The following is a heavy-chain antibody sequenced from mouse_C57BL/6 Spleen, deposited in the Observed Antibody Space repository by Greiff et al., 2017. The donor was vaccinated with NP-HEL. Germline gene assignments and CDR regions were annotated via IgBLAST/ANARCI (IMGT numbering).Heavy chain of an antibody. Sequence: QVQLQQSGPELVKPGASVKISCKASGYAFSSSWMNWVKQRPGKGLEWIGRIYPGDGDTNYNGKFKGKATLTAEKSSSTAYMQLSSLTSEDSAVYFCARERSTMITTLFDYWGQGTTLTVSS. CDR1: GYAFSSSW. D-gene: IGHD2-4*01. V-gene: IGHV1-82*01. J-gene: IGHJ2*01. CDR2: IYPGDGDT. CDR3: ARERSTMITTLFDY.